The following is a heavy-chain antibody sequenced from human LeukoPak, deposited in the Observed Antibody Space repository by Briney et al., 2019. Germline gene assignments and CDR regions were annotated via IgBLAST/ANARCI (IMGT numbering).Heavy chain of an antibody. V-gene: IGHV1-18*04. J-gene: IGHJ5*02. Sequence: GASVKVSCKASGYTFTSYGISWVRQAPGQGLEWMGWISAYNGSTNYAQKLQGRVTMTTDTSTSTAYMELRSLRSDDTAVYYCARDSSSWYMGNWFDPWGQGTLVTVSS. CDR1: GYTFTSYG. D-gene: IGHD6-13*01. CDR3: ARDSSSWYMGNWFDP. CDR2: ISAYNGST.